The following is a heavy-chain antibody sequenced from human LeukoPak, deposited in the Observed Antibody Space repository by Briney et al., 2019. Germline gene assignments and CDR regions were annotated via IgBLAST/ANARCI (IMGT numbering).Heavy chain of an antibody. CDR3: ARDRSQQLATNPDY. CDR1: GYTFTSYA. CDR2: INAGNGNT. J-gene: IGHJ4*02. D-gene: IGHD6-13*01. Sequence: GASVKVSCKASGYTFTSYAMHWVRQAPGQRLEWMGWINAGNGNTKYSQKFQGRVTITRDTSASTAYMELSSLRSEDTAAYYCARDRSQQLATNPDYWGQGTLVTVSS. V-gene: IGHV1-3*01.